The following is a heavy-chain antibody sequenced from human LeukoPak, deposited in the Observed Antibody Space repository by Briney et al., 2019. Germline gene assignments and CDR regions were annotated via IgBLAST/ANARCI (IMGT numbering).Heavy chain of an antibody. CDR1: GGTFSSYD. CDR2: IIPIFGTA. J-gene: IGHJ4*02. V-gene: IGHV1-69*13. D-gene: IGHD3-22*01. Sequence: SVKVSCKASGGTFSSYDISWVRQAPGQGLEWMGGIIPIFGTANYAQKFQGRVTITADESTSTAYMELSSLRSEDTAVYYCASDYYDSSGYPEPFDYWGQGTLVTVSS. CDR3: ASDYYDSSGYPEPFDY.